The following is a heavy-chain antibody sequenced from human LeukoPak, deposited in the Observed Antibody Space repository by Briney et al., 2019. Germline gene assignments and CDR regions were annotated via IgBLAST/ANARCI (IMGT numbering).Heavy chain of an antibody. CDR1: GFIFRTFG. D-gene: IGHD5-24*01. CDR2: ISGSGGRT. J-gene: IGHJ4*02. Sequence: GGSLRLSCAASGFIFRTFGMSWVRQAPGKGLEWVSTISGSGGRTFYADSVKGRFTISRDNSKNTLYLKMNSLRAEDTAVYYCAKSGYNRFDYWGQGTLVTVSS. CDR3: AKSGYNRFDY. V-gene: IGHV3-23*01.